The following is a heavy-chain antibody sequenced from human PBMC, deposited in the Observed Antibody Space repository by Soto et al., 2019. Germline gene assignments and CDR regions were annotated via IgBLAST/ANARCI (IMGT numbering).Heavy chain of an antibody. V-gene: IGHV4-61*03. CDR1: GASVSSGIYY. Sequence: QVQLQESRPGLVKPSEPLSLTSAVFGASVSSGIYYWSWIRQPPGKVLEWLGHIYYTGTTNSNASLNNRATISVDTSKNHFSLQLTSVTAADTAVYYCAPGAGFSYASTWFDIWGQGTLVTVSS. CDR3: APGAGFSYASTWFDI. CDR2: IYYTGTT. D-gene: IGHD5-18*01. J-gene: IGHJ5*02.